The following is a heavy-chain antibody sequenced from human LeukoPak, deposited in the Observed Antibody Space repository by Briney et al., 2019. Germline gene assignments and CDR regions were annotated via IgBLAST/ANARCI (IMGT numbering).Heavy chain of an antibody. D-gene: IGHD6-13*01. CDR2: IFYSGST. V-gene: IGHV4-30-4*01. J-gene: IGHJ4*02. CDR3: ARERREGGSSWIDY. CDR1: GGSISSGDYY. Sequence: PSETLSLTCTVSGGSISSGDYYWSWIRQPPGKGLEWIGHIFYSGSTYYNPSLMRRLTISVDTSKNQFSLKLSSVTPADTAVYYCARERREGGSSWIDYWGRGTLVTVYS.